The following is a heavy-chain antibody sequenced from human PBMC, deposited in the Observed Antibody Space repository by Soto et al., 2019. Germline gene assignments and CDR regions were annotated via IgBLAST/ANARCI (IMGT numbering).Heavy chain of an antibody. D-gene: IGHD3-9*01. Sequence: ASEKVSCKASGYTFTSYGISWVRQAPGQGLEWMGWISAYNGNTNYAQKLQGRVTMTTDTSTSTAYMELRSLRSDDTAVYYCARTAYDILTGYYTYWGQGTLVTVSS. CDR3: ARTAYDILTGYYTY. CDR2: ISAYNGNT. V-gene: IGHV1-18*04. CDR1: GYTFTSYG. J-gene: IGHJ4*02.